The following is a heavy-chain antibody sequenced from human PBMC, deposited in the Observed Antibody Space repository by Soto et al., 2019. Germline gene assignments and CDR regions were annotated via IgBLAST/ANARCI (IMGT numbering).Heavy chain of an antibody. D-gene: IGHD4-17*01. CDR2: ISSSSSTI. J-gene: IGHJ4*02. Sequence: GESLKISCAASGFTFSSYSMNWVRQAPGKGLEWVSYISSSSSTIYYADSVKGRFTISRDNAKNSLYLQMNSLRDEDTAVYYCARDHDYGDYGRGQGTLVTVSS. CDR1: GFTFSSYS. V-gene: IGHV3-48*02. CDR3: ARDHDYGDYG.